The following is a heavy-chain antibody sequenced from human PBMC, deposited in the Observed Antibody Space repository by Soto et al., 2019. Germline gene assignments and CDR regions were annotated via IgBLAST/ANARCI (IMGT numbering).Heavy chain of an antibody. CDR1: GFTFSSFA. J-gene: IGHJ4*02. V-gene: IGHV3-23*01. CDR3: ARGFSAGKGSTPDF. D-gene: IGHD6-13*01. Sequence: QPGGSLRLSCAASGFTFSSFAMSWVRQASGKGLDWVSAISGSGGSTYSADSVKGRFTISRDNSKNTLYLQMSSLRAEDTAVYYCARGFSAGKGSTPDFWGQGSLVTVSS. CDR2: ISGSGGST.